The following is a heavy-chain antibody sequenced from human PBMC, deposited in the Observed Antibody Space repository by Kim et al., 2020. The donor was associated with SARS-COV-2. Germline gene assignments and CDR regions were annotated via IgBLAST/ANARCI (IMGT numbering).Heavy chain of an antibody. J-gene: IGHJ6*02. CDR1: GGSFSGYY. Sequence: SETLSLTCAVYGGSFSGYYWSWIRQPPGKGLEWIGEINHSGSTNYNPSLKSRVTISVDTSKNQFSLKLSSVTAADTAVYYCARVDYGDSGWDYYGMDVWGQGTTVTVSS. V-gene: IGHV4-34*01. CDR3: ARVDYGDSGWDYYGMDV. D-gene: IGHD4-17*01. CDR2: INHSGST.